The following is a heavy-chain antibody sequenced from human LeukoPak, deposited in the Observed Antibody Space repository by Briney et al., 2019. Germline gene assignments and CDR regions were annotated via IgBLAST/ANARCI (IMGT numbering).Heavy chain of an antibody. CDR3: TTSPGITVFGVVTDY. V-gene: IGHV3-15*04. CDR1: GPTFRNVF. J-gene: IGHJ4*02. CDR2: IESSTDGGTT. Sequence: GGSLRLSCAASGPTFRNVFMNWVRQAPGKGLEWVGRIESSTDGGTTDYAAPVKGRFTMSRDDSKNTLYLQMNNVKTEDTGVYYCTTSPGITVFGVVTDYWGQGTLVIASS. D-gene: IGHD3-3*01.